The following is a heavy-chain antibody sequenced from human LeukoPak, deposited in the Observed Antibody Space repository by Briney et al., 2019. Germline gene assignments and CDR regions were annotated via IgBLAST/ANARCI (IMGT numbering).Heavy chain of an antibody. Sequence: GGSLRLSCAASGFTFSSYWMSWVRQAPGKGLEWVANIKQDGSEKYYVDSVKGRFTISRDNAKNSLYLQMNSLRAEDTAVYYCTRLWAPYALRDGYSDYYYYGMDVWGQGTTVTVSS. J-gene: IGHJ6*02. CDR1: GFTFSSYW. V-gene: IGHV3-7*01. CDR3: TRLWAPYALRDGYSDYYYYGMDV. D-gene: IGHD5-24*01. CDR2: IKQDGSEK.